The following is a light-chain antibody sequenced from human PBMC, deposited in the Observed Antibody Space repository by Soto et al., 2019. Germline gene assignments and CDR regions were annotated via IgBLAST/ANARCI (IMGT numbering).Light chain of an antibody. J-gene: IGKJ4*01. V-gene: IGKV3-20*01. Sequence: EMVLTQSPGPLSLSPGEGTTLSCRASQSVSSSYLAWYQQKPGQAPSLLIYGASSRATGIPDRFSGSGSGTDFTLTISRLQPEGFAVYYCQQYGSSPGTFGGGPKVEIK. CDR3: QQYGSSPGT. CDR2: GAS. CDR1: QSVSSSY.